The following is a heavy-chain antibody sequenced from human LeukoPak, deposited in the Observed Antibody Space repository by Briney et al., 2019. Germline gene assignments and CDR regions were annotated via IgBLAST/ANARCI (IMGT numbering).Heavy chain of an antibody. CDR2: IYYSGST. CDR1: GGSISSYY. D-gene: IGHD3-10*01. Sequence: SSETLSLTCTVSGGSISSYYWSWIRQPPGKGLEWIGYIYYSGSTNYNPSLKSRVTISVDTSKNQFSLKLSSVTAADTAVYYCARLFTSNTYYYGSGSSPGYMDVWGKGTTVTVSS. J-gene: IGHJ6*03. V-gene: IGHV4-59*08. CDR3: ARLFTSNTYYYGSGSSPGYMDV.